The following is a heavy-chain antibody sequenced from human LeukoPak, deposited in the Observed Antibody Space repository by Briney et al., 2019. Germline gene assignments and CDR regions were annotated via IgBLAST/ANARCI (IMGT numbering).Heavy chain of an antibody. CDR2: ISGSGGST. J-gene: IGHJ4*02. Sequence: GGSLRLSCAASGFTFSNYAMSWVRQAPGKGLEWVSLISGSGGSTYYADSVKGRFTISRDNSKNTLSLQMNSLRAEDAAAYYCAKSEGSSSARRFDYWGQGTLVTVSS. CDR1: GFTFSNYA. V-gene: IGHV3-23*01. CDR3: AKSEGSSSARRFDY. D-gene: IGHD6-19*01.